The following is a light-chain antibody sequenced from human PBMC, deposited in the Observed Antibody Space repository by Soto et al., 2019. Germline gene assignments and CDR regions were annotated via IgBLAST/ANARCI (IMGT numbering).Light chain of an antibody. Sequence: DLVMTQSPLSLAVTPGEPASISCRSSQSLVYSNGYNYLDWYLQKPGQSPQLLIYLGSSRAPGVPDRFSGSGSGTDFTLKISRVEAEDVGVYYCMQALRTWTFGQGTKVEIK. CDR2: LGS. J-gene: IGKJ1*01. CDR3: MQALRTWT. V-gene: IGKV2-28*01. CDR1: QSLVYSNGYNY.